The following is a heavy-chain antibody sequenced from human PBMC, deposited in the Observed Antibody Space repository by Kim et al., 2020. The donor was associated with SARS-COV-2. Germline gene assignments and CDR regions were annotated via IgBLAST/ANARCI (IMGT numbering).Heavy chain of an antibody. D-gene: IGHD6-13*01. CDR2: IWYDGSNK. V-gene: IGHV3-33*01. J-gene: IGHJ6*02. CDR1: GFTFSSYG. Sequence: GGSLRLSCAASGFTFSSYGMHWVRQAPGKGLEWVAVIWYDGSNKYYADSVKGRFTISRDNSKNTLYLQMNSLRAEDTAVYYCARDPRSRGIAAAGTFRRYYYYGMDVWGQGTTVTVSS. CDR3: ARDPRSRGIAAAGTFRRYYYYGMDV.